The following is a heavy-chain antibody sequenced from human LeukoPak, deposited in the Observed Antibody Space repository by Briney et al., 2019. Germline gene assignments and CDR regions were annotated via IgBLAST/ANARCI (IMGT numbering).Heavy chain of an antibody. J-gene: IGHJ4*02. CDR3: AREWSYYYDSSGPSDFDY. Sequence: GGSLRLSCAASGFTFSSYNMNWVRQAPGKGLEWVSSISSSSSYIYYADSVKGRFTISRDNAKNSLYLQMNSLRAEDTAVYYCAREWSYYYDSSGPSDFDYWGQGTLVTVSS. CDR1: GFTFSSYN. V-gene: IGHV3-21*01. D-gene: IGHD3-22*01. CDR2: ISSSSSYI.